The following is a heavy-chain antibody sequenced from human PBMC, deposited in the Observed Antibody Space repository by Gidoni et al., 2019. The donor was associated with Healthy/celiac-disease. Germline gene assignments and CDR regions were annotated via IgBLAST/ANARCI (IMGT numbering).Heavy chain of an antibody. J-gene: IGHJ3*02. CDR1: GCTFSSYG. D-gene: IGHD2-8*01. V-gene: IGHV3-30*18. CDR3: AKGAEDIVLMVYAMGMAFDI. Sequence: QVQLVESGGGVVQPGRSLRLSCAASGCTFSSYGMHWVRQAPGKGLEWVAVISYDGSNKYYADSVKGRFTISRDNSKNTLYLQMNSLRAEDTAVYYCAKGAEDIVLMVYAMGMAFDIWGQGTMVTVSS. CDR2: ISYDGSNK.